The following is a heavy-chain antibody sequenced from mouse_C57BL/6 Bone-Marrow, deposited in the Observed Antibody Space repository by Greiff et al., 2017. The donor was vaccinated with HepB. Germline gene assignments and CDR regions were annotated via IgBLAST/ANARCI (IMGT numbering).Heavy chain of an antibody. CDR2: IYYSGTI. D-gene: IGHD1-1*01. Sequence: EVQLVESGPGLVKPSQTVFLTCTVTGISITTGNYRWSWIRQFPGNKLEWIGYIYYSGTITYNPSLTSRTTITRDTPKNQFFLEMNSLTAEDTATYYCARAGDYGSSSYAMDYWGQGTSVTVSS. CDR1: GISITTGNYR. CDR3: ARAGDYGSSSYAMDY. V-gene: IGHV3-5*01. J-gene: IGHJ4*01.